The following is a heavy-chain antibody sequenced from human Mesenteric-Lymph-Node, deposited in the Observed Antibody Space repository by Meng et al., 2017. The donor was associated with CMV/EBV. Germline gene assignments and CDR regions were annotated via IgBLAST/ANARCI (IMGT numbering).Heavy chain of an antibody. CDR3: ARDPRDIVGATIYYFDY. V-gene: IGHV3-30*02. Sequence: GESLKISCAASGFTFSSYCMHWVRQAPGKGLEWVAFIRYDGSNKYYADSVKGRFTISRDNSKNTLYQQMNSLRAEDTDVYYCARDPRDIVGATIYYFDYWGQGTLVTVSS. J-gene: IGHJ4*02. D-gene: IGHD1-26*01. CDR2: IRYDGSNK. CDR1: GFTFSSYC.